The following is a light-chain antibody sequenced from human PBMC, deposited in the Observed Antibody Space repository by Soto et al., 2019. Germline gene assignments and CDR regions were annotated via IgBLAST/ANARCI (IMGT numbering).Light chain of an antibody. V-gene: IGKV3-11*01. CDR3: QQRSNWPPVCT. CDR2: DAS. Sequence: EIVLTQSPATLSLSPGERATISCRASQSVSSNLAWYQQKPGQAPRLLIYDASNRATGIPARFSGSGSGTDFTLTFSSLEPEDFAVYYCQQRSNWPPVCTFGPGTKVDIK. J-gene: IGKJ3*01. CDR1: QSVSSN.